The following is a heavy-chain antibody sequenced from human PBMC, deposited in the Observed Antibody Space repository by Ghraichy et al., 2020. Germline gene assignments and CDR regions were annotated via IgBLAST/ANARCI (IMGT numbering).Heavy chain of an antibody. CDR2: INHSGST. Sequence: SETLSLTCAVYGGSFSGYYWSWIRQPPGKGLEWIGEINHSGSTNYNPSLKSRVTISVDTSKNQFSLKLSSVTAADTAVYYCARCPTVTVNWFDPWGQGTLVTVSS. V-gene: IGHV4-34*01. CDR1: GGSFSGYY. D-gene: IGHD4-11*01. CDR3: ARCPTVTVNWFDP. J-gene: IGHJ5*02.